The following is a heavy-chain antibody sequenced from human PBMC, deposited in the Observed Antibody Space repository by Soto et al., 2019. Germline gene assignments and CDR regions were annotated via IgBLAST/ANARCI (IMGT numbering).Heavy chain of an antibody. CDR3: TTDNVLRFLEWLLPETYYYYYMDV. CDR2: IKSKTDGGTT. D-gene: IGHD3-3*01. V-gene: IGHV3-15*01. J-gene: IGHJ6*03. Sequence: GGSLRLSCAASGFTFSNAWMSWVRQAPGKGLEWVGRIKSKTDGGTTDYAAPVKGRFTISRDDSKNTLYLQMNSLKTEDTAVYYCTTDNVLRFLEWLLPETYYYYYMDVWGKGTTVTVSS. CDR1: GFTFSNAW.